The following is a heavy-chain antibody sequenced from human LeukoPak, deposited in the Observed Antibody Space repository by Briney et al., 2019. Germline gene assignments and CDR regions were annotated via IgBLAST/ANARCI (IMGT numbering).Heavy chain of an antibody. J-gene: IGHJ4*02. V-gene: IGHV3-9*01. D-gene: IGHD2-21*02. Sequence: TGGSLRLSCAASGFTFDDYAMHWVRQAPGKGLEWVSGISWNSGSIGYADSVKGRFTISRDNAKNSLDLQMNTLRGDDTAVYFCARECGGDCFGMRVFDSWGQGTLVTVSS. CDR2: ISWNSGSI. CDR1: GFTFDDYA. CDR3: ARECGGDCFGMRVFDS.